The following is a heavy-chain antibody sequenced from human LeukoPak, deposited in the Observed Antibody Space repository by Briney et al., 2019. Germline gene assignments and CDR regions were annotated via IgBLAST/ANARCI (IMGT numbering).Heavy chain of an antibody. CDR2: IYYSGST. D-gene: IGHD4-11*01. CDR3: ARHPVYSGAFDI. J-gene: IGHJ3*02. Sequence: SETLSLTCAVYGGSFSGYYWSWIRQPPGKGLEWIGSIYYSGSTYYNPSLKSRVTISVDTSKNQFSLKLSSVTAADTAVYYCARHPVYSGAFDIWGQGTMVTVSS. V-gene: IGHV4-34*01. CDR1: GGSFSGYY.